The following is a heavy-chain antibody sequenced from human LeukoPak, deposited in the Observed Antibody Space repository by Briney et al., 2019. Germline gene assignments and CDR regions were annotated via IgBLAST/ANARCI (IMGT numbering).Heavy chain of an antibody. D-gene: IGHD3-22*01. CDR1: GYTLTELS. V-gene: IGHV1-24*01. CDR3: ATGYYYDSSGYRVGAFDI. Sequence: ASVKVSCKVSGYTLTELSMHWVRQAPGKGLEWMGGFDPEDGETIYAQKFQGRVTMTEDTSTDTAYMELSSLRPEDTAVYYCATGYYYDSSGYRVGAFDIWGQGTMVTVSS. J-gene: IGHJ3*02. CDR2: FDPEDGET.